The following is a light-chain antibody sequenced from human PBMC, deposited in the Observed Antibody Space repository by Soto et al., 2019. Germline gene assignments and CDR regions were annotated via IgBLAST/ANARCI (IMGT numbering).Light chain of an antibody. Sequence: QSALTQPASVSGSPGQSITISCTGTSSDVGAYNYVSWYQHHPGKAPTLVIYEVSNRPSGVSNRFSGSKSGNTASLTISGLQAEDEADYHCSAYTRSSTVVFGGGTKVTVL. V-gene: IGLV2-14*01. CDR2: EVS. CDR3: SAYTRSSTVV. CDR1: SSDVGAYNY. J-gene: IGLJ2*01.